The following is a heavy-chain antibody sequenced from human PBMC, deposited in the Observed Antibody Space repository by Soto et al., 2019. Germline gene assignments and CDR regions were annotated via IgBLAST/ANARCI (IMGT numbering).Heavy chain of an antibody. Sequence: GGSLRLSCSGSGFTFSSYCMHGFRQAPGKGLEWVAVMSYDRVNKFYGDTVNGRFTVSRDNSKGTMYLQMNNLRFEDTATYYCARDGRPAVHGRWFDPCGQGTVVTVSS. CDR3: ARDGRPAVHGRWFDP. CDR1: GFTFSSYC. D-gene: IGHD2-15*01. V-gene: IGHV3-30*03. CDR2: MSYDRVNK. J-gene: IGHJ5*02.